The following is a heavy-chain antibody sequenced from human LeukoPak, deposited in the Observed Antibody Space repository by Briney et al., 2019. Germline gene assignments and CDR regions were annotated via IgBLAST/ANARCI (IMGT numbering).Heavy chain of an antibody. J-gene: IGHJ4*02. CDR1: GFTFDDYG. Sequence: RPGGSLRLSCAASGFTFDDYGMSWVRQAPGKGLEWVSGINWNGGSTGYADSVKGRFTISRDNAKNSLYLQMNSLRAGDTALYHCARGVVPAATHPFDYWGQGTLVTVSS. V-gene: IGHV3-20*01. CDR2: INWNGGST. CDR3: ARGVVPAATHPFDY. D-gene: IGHD2-2*01.